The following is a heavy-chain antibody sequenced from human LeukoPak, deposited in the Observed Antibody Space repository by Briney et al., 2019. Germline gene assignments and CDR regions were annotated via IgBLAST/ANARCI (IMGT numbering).Heavy chain of an antibody. CDR2: IYTSGST. D-gene: IGHD3-16*02. CDR1: GGSISSGSYY. CDR3: ARDFYQI. V-gene: IGHV4-61*02. Sequence: PSETLSLTCTVSGGSISSGSYYWSWIRQPAGKGLEWIGRIYTSGSTNYNPSLKSRVTISVDTSKNQFSLKLSSVTAADTAVYYCARDFYQIWGQGTLVPVSS. J-gene: IGHJ4*02.